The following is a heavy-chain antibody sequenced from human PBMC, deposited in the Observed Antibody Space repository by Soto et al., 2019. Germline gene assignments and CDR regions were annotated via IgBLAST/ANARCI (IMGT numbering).Heavy chain of an antibody. D-gene: IGHD6-19*01. CDR2: MNPNSGDT. CDR3: ARSWGILVAGFDY. Sequence: QVQLVQSGAEVKKPGASVKVSCKASGYTFTSYEINWVRQVTGQGLEWLGWMNPNSGDTGYAQQFQGRVTMTRNTSISTAYMELSSLRSEDTAVYFCARSWGILVAGFDYWGQGTLVTVSS. CDR1: GYTFTSYE. V-gene: IGHV1-8*01. J-gene: IGHJ4*02.